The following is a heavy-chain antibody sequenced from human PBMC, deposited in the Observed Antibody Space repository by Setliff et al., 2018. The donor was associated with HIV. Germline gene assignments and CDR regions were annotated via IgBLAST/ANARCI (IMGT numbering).Heavy chain of an antibody. J-gene: IGHJ4*02. Sequence: GASVKVSCKTSGYSFTSYAMHWVRQAPGQRLEWMGWINAGNGNTKYSQNFQGRVTMTEDTSTDTAYMELSSLTSDDTAVYYCATGRPLTIAARLKILIWVYWGQGTLVTVSS. D-gene: IGHD6-6*01. CDR1: GYSFTSYA. CDR3: ATGRPLTIAARLKILIWVY. V-gene: IGHV1-3*01. CDR2: INAGNGNT.